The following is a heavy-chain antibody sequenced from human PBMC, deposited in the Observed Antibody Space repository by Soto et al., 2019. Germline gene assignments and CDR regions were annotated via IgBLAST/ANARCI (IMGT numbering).Heavy chain of an antibody. CDR3: ATSYWELLLRVDDAFDI. CDR1: GYTFTSYA. V-gene: IGHV1-3*01. Sequence: ASVKVSCKASGYTFTSYAMHWVRQAPGQRLEWMGWINAGNGNTKYSQKFQGRVTITRDTSASTAYMELSSLRSEDTAVYYCATSYWELLLRVDDAFDIWGQGTMVTVSS. D-gene: IGHD1-26*01. J-gene: IGHJ3*02. CDR2: INAGNGNT.